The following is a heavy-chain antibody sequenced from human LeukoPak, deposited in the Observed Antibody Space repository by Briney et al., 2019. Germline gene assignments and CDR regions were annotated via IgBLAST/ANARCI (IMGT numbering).Heavy chain of an antibody. CDR1: GFTFSNSA. CDR3: ARGGYDFWSGYYDFYYGMDV. Sequence: GGSLRLSCEASGFTFSNSAVHWVRQAPGKGLEWVAAISYDGSNEYYVDSVKGRFTISRDNSRNTLSLQMNSLRAEDTAVYYCARGGYDFWSGYYDFYYGMDVWGQGTTVTVSS. D-gene: IGHD3-3*01. CDR2: ISYDGSNE. J-gene: IGHJ6*02. V-gene: IGHV3-30*04.